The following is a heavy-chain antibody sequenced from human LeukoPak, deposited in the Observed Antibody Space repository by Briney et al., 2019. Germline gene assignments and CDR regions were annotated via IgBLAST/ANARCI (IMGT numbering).Heavy chain of an antibody. Sequence: SETLSLTCTVSGGSISTYYWNWIRQPPGKGLEWIGSFYYSGSTNYNPSLKSRVTISVDTSKNQFSLKLSSVTAADTAFYYCAVEAAAGMFWGQGTLVTVSS. D-gene: IGHD6-13*01. CDR3: AVEAAAGMF. J-gene: IGHJ4*02. V-gene: IGHV4-59*08. CDR2: FYYSGST. CDR1: GGSISTYY.